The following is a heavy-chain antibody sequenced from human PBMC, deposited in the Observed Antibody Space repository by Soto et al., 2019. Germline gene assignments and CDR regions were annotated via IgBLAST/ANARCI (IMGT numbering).Heavy chain of an antibody. CDR1: GFTFSSYA. CDR3: AKSTRITLIVVVILPDY. V-gene: IGHV3-23*01. CDR2: ISGSVGST. D-gene: IGHD3-22*01. Sequence: LRLSCAASGFTFSSYAMSWVRQAPGKGLEWVSAISGSVGSTDYADSVKGGFAIARDNSKNTQYLQMKSLRAENTAVYYCAKSTRITLIVVVILPDYWGQGNLVNVSS. J-gene: IGHJ4*02.